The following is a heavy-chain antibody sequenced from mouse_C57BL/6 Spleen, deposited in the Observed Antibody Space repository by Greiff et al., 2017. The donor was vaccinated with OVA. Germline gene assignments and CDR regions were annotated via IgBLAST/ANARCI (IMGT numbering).Heavy chain of an antibody. J-gene: IGHJ1*03. CDR3: ARKDYSNYVYWYFDV. CDR2: IDPSDSYT. V-gene: IGHV1-69*01. D-gene: IGHD2-5*01. CDR1: GYTFTSYW. Sequence: QVQLQQSGAELVMPGASVKLSCKASGYTFTSYWMHWVKQRPGQGLEWIGEIDPSDSYTNYNQKFKGKSTLTVDKSSSTAYMQLSSLTSEDSAVYYCARKDYSNYVYWYFDVWGTGTTVTVSS.